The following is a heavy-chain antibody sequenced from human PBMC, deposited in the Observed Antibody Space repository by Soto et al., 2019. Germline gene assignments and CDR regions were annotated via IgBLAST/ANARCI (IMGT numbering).Heavy chain of an antibody. Sequence: EVQLVESGGGLVQPGGSLRLSCAASGFTFSSYWMHWVRQAPGKGLVWVSRINSDGSSTTYADSVKGRFTISRDNAKNSLYLQINSLRAEDTAVYYCARRYGDYVRLSFDYWGQGTLVTVSS. V-gene: IGHV3-74*01. CDR1: GFTFSSYW. J-gene: IGHJ4*02. D-gene: IGHD4-17*01. CDR2: INSDGSST. CDR3: ARRYGDYVRLSFDY.